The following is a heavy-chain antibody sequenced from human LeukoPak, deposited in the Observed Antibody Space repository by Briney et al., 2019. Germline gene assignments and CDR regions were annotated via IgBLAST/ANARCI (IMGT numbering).Heavy chain of an antibody. V-gene: IGHV3-33*01. J-gene: IGHJ3*02. CDR2: IWYDGSNK. CDR3: VLDLFSSFAFDI. Sequence: RRSLRLSCAASGFTFSSYGMHWVRQAPGKGLEWVAVIWYDGSNKYYADSVKGRFTISRDNSKNTPYLQMNSLRAEDTAVYYCVLDLFSSFAFDIWGQGTMVTDSS. CDR1: GFTFSSYG. D-gene: IGHD3/OR15-3a*01.